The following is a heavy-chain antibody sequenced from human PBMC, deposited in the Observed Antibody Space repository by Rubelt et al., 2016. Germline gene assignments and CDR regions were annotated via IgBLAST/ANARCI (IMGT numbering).Heavy chain of an antibody. V-gene: IGHV3-23*01. J-gene: IGHJ4*02. D-gene: IGHD2-15*01. CDR3: AKDSTAYCVGGSCLLDY. CDR2: VSGSGGIT. CDR1: GLTFSIYA. Sequence: GGSLRLSCAASGLTFSIYAMNWVRQAPGKGLEWVSVVSGSGGITYYADSVKGRFTISRDNSKNTLYLRMNSLRAEDTAVYYCAKDSTAYCVGGSCLLDYWGQGTLVTVSS.